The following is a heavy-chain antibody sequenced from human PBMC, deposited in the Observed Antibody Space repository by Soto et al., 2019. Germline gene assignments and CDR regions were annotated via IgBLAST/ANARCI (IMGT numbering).Heavy chain of an antibody. J-gene: IGHJ6*03. V-gene: IGHV4-59*01. CDR1: GGSISSYY. CDR3: ARVQYCGGDCYSYYYYYYMDV. CDR2: IYYSGST. D-gene: IGHD2-21*01. Sequence: SETLSLTCTVSGGSISSYYWSWIRQPPGKGLEWIGYIYYSGSTNYNPSLKSRVTISVDTSKNQFSLKLSSVTAADTAVYYCARVQYCGGDCYSYYYYYYMDVWGKATTVTVPS.